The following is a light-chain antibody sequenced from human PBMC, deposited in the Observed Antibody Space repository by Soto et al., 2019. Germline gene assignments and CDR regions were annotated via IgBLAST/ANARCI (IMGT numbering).Light chain of an antibody. CDR2: KAS. CDR3: QQYTSYSS. CDR1: QSINSW. Sequence: DIQMTQSPSTLSASVGDRVTITCRASQSINSWLALYQQKPGRAPKLLSYKASSLERGVPSRFSGRGSGTEVTLPIRSLQPDDFATYYCQQYTSYSSFGQGTKVE. J-gene: IGKJ1*01. V-gene: IGKV1-5*03.